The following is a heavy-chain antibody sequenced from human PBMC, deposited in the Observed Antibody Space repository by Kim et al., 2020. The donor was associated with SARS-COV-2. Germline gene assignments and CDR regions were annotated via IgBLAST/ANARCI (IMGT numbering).Heavy chain of an antibody. CDR3: ARGTQYCGGGTWACFDY. J-gene: IGHJ4*01. D-gene: IGHD2-21*01. CDR1: GGSISSGYNYY. Sequence: SETLSLTCTVSGGSISSGYNYYWSWIRQPAGKGLEWIGHIYPGGSTHYNPSPKSRVRISLDTSNNHFSLKLNSVTAADTAVYFCARGTQYCGGGTWACFDYWGPGAEVTVSS. V-gene: IGHV4-61*09. CDR2: IYPGGST.